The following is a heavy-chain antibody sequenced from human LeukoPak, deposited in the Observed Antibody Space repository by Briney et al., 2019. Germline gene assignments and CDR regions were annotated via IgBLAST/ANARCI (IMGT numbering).Heavy chain of an antibody. CDR1: GGTFSSYA. CDR3: ARVSVPYYYGSSNYGRFDY. J-gene: IGHJ4*02. Sequence: SVKVPCKASGGTFSSYAISWVRQAPGQGLEWMGEIIPIFGTANYAQKLQGRVTITTDESTSTAYMELSSLRSEDTAVYYCARVSVPYYYGSSNYGRFDYWGQGTLVTVSS. CDR2: IIPIFGTA. V-gene: IGHV1-69*05. D-gene: IGHD3-22*01.